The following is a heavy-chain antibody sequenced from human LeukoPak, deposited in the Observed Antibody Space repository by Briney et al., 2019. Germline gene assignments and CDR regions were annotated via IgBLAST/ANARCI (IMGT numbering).Heavy chain of an antibody. J-gene: IGHJ4*02. Sequence: GASVKVSCKASGGTFSSYAISWVRQAPGQGLEWRGRIIPIFGTANYAQKFQGRVTITTDESTSTAYMELSSLRSEDTAVYYCARDRRMEVGATDGNDYWGQGTLVTVSS. V-gene: IGHV1-69*05. CDR3: ARDRRMEVGATDGNDY. D-gene: IGHD1-26*01. CDR2: IIPIFGTA. CDR1: GGTFSSYA.